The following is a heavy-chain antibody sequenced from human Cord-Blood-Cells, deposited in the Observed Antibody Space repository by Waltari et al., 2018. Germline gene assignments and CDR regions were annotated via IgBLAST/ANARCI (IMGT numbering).Heavy chain of an antibody. Sequence: MSWVRQAPGKGLEWVSAISGSGGSTYYADSVKGRFTISRDNSKNTLYLQMNSLRAEDTAVYYCAKSGGYCSSTSCYFDYWGQGTLVTVSS. CDR2: ISGSGGST. V-gene: IGHV3-23*01. CDR3: AKSGGYCSSTSCYFDY. D-gene: IGHD2-2*01. J-gene: IGHJ4*02.